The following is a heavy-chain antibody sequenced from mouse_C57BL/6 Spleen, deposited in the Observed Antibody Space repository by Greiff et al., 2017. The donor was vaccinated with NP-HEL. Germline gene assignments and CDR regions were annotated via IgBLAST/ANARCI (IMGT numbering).Heavy chain of an antibody. CDR2: IDPANGNT. J-gene: IGHJ1*03. CDR1: GFNIKNTY. CDR3: ASGVTTVVPHWYFDV. Sequence: VQLQQSVAELVRPGASVKLSCTASGFNIKNTYMHWVKQRPEQGLEWIGRIDPANGNTKYAPKFQGKATITADTSSNTAYLQLSSLTSEDTAIYYCASGVTTVVPHWYFDVWGTGTTVTVSS. V-gene: IGHV14-3*01. D-gene: IGHD1-1*01.